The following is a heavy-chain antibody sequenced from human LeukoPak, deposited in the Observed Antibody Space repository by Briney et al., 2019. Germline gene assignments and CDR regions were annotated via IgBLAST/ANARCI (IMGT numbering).Heavy chain of an antibody. CDR2: ISYSGSI. J-gene: IGHJ6*02. Sequence: KPSETLSLTCTVSGDSISSDYWSWIRQPPGKGLEWSGYISYSGSINYNPSLKSRVTISVDTSNNQFSLKLSSVIAADTAVYYCARDDYYGMDVWGQGTTVTVSS. CDR1: GDSISSDY. CDR3: ARDDYYGMDV. V-gene: IGHV4-59*01.